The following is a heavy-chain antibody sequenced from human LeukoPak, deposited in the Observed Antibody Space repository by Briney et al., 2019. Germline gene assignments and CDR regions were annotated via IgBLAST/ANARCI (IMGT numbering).Heavy chain of an antibody. D-gene: IGHD3-9*01. CDR2: ISAYNGNT. V-gene: IGHV1-18*01. CDR1: GYTFTSYG. CDR3: ARGDSDILTGYLYPPLAFDI. J-gene: IGHJ3*02. Sequence: ASVKVSCKASGYTFTSYGISWVRQAPGQGLEWMGWISAYNGNTNYAQKLQGRVTVTTDTSTSTAYMELRSLRSDDTAVYYCARGDSDILTGYLYPPLAFDIWGQGTMVTVSS.